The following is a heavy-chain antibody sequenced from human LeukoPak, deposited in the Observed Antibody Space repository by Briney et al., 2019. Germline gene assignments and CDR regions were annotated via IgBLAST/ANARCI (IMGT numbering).Heavy chain of an antibody. V-gene: IGHV4-59*08. Sequence: PSETLSLTCTVSGGSISSYYWSWLRQPPGKGLEWIGYIYYSGSTNYNPSLKSRVTISVDTSKNQFSLKLSSVTAADTAVYYCARRGAATDAFDIWGQGTMVTVSS. CDR3: ARRGAATDAFDI. J-gene: IGHJ3*02. CDR1: GGSISSYY. CDR2: IYYSGST. D-gene: IGHD1-26*01.